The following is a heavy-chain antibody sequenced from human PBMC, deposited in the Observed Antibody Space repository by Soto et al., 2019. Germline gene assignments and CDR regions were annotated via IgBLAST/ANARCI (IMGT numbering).Heavy chain of an antibody. CDR3: ARGRAEITIFGVVTPADYGMDV. CDR2: INHSGST. Sequence: PSETLSLTCAVYGGSFSGYYWSWIRQPPGKGLKWIGEINHSGSTNYNPSLKSRVTISVDTSKNQFSLKLSSVTAADTAVYYCARGRAEITIFGVVTPADYGMDVWGQGTTVTSP. CDR1: GGSFSGYY. V-gene: IGHV4-34*01. D-gene: IGHD3-3*01. J-gene: IGHJ6*02.